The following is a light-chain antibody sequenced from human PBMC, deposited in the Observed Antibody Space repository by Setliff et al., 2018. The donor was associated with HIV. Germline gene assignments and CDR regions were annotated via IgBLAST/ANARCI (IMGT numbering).Light chain of an antibody. V-gene: IGLV2-14*03. CDR1: SSDVGGYNY. Sequence: QSVLTRPASVSGSPGQSITISCTGTSSDVGGYNYVAWYQQHPGKAPKLIMFDVSNRPSGVSNRFSGSKSGNTASLTISGLQAEDEADYYCNSYTTRSPLGVFGRGTKGTV. J-gene: IGLJ3*02. CDR2: DVS. CDR3: NSYTTRSPLGV.